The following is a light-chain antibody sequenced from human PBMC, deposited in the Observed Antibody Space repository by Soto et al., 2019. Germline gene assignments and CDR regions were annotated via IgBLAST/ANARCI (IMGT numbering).Light chain of an antibody. J-gene: IGLJ3*02. Sequence: QSVLTQPPSVSGAPGQRVTISCTGSSSNIVAIYDVHWYQQLPGTAPKLLIYGNTNRPSGVPDRFSGFKSGTSASLAITGLQAEDEADYYCQSYDSSLSGWVFGGGTKLTVL. CDR3: QSYDSSLSGWV. V-gene: IGLV1-40*01. CDR1: SSNIVAIYD. CDR2: GNT.